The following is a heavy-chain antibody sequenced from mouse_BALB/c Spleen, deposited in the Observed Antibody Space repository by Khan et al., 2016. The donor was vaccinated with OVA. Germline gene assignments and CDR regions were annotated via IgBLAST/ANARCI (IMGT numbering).Heavy chain of an antibody. D-gene: IGHD1-1*01. J-gene: IGHJ3*01. CDR3: TSHGSSYNRFGY. Sequence: QIQLVQSGAELAKPGASVKMSCKASGYTFTNYWMHWVKQRPGQGLEWIGYIDPTTGYTEYNQKFKDKATLTADKSSSTAYMQLSSLTSEDSAVNYCTSHGSSYNRFGYWGQGTLVTVSA. CDR2: IDPTTGYT. V-gene: IGHV1-7*01. CDR1: GYTFTNYW.